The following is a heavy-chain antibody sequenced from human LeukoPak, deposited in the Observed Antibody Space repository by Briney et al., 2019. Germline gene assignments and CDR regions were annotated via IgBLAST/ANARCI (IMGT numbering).Heavy chain of an antibody. D-gene: IGHD2-2*01. CDR2: FDPEDGET. CDR1: GYTLTELS. CDR3: ATSSMDAFDI. J-gene: IGHJ3*02. Sequence: ASVKASCKVSGYTLTELSMHWVRQAPGKGLEWMGGFDPEDGETIYAQKFQGRVTMTEDASTDTAYMELSSLRSEDTAVYYCATSSMDAFDIWGQGTMVTVSS. V-gene: IGHV1-24*01.